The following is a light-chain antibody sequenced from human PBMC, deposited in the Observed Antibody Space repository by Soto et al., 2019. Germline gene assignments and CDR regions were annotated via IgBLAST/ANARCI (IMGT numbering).Light chain of an antibody. CDR2: GTS. Sequence: EIVLTQSPDILSLSPGARATLSCRASQTVAYSSLAWYQQRPGQAPRLLIYGTSTRATGTPDRFSGSGSGTAFTLTISRLEPEDFAVYYCQQYVTTPRTFGQGTKVE. V-gene: IGKV3-20*01. CDR1: QTVAYSS. J-gene: IGKJ1*01. CDR3: QQYVTTPRT.